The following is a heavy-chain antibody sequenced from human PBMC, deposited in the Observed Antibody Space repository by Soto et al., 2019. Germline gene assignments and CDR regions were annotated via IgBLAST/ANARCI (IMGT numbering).Heavy chain of an antibody. CDR1: GFTFSSYW. Sequence: GSLRLSCAASGFTFSSYWMSWVRQAPGKGLEWVANIKQDGSEKYYVDSVKGRFTISRDNAKNSLYLQMNSLRAEDTAVYYCARDEYIAAAGTYYYYYMDVWGKGTTVTVSS. CDR3: ARDEYIAAAGTYYYYYMDV. D-gene: IGHD6-13*01. J-gene: IGHJ6*03. CDR2: IKQDGSEK. V-gene: IGHV3-7*01.